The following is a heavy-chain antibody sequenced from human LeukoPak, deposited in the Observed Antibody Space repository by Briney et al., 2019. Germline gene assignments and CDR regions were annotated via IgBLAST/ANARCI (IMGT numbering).Heavy chain of an antibody. CDR3: ARDLRYYDFWSGYSPNYYYYYYMDV. D-gene: IGHD3-3*01. V-gene: IGHV4-34*01. CDR1: GGSFSGYY. J-gene: IGHJ6*03. Sequence: SSETLSLTCAVYGGSFSGYYWSWIRQPPGKGLEWIGEINHSGSTNYNPSLKSRVTISVDTSKNQFSLKLSSVTAADTAVYYCARDLRYYDFWSGYSPNYYYYYYMDVWGKGTTVTVSS. CDR2: INHSGST.